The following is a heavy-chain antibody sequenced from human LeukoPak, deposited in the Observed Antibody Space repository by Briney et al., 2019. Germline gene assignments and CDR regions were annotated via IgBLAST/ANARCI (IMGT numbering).Heavy chain of an antibody. CDR3: ARGADHGGSYYPD. CDR1: GFRFSNSW. Sequence: GGSLRLSCAASGFRFSNSWMYWVRQGPGKGPVWVSRMRTDGTRIEYADSVKGRFTISRDNAKNTLFLQMSSLRVEDTAVYYCARGADHGGSYYPDWGQGTRVTVSS. V-gene: IGHV3-74*01. CDR2: MRTDGTRI. D-gene: IGHD3-10*01. J-gene: IGHJ4*02.